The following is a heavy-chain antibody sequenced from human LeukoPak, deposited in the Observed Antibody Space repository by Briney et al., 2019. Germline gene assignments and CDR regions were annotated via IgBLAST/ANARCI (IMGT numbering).Heavy chain of an antibody. CDR3: ARDQAGTSHDY. Sequence: ASVKVSCKASGYTFTGYYIHWVRQAPGQGLEWMGWINPNSGGTNYAQKFQGRVTMTRDTSISTAYMEPSRLRSDDTAVYYCARDQAGTSHDYWGQGTLVTVSS. V-gene: IGHV1-2*02. J-gene: IGHJ4*02. CDR2: INPNSGGT. CDR1: GYTFTGYY. D-gene: IGHD6-13*01.